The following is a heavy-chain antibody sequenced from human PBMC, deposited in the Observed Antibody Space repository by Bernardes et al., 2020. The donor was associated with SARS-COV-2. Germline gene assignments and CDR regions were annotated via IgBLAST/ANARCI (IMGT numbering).Heavy chain of an antibody. CDR2: IYYSGST. D-gene: IGHD6-13*01. V-gene: IGHV4-59*01. CDR3: ARVRAEYSSSWYGNYYYGMDV. Sequence: SETLSLTCTGFVGSISSYYWSWIPQPPGKGLEWIGYIYYSGSTNYNPSLKSRVTISVDTSKNQFSLKLSSVTAADTAVYYCARVRAEYSSSWYGNYYYGMDVWGQGTTVTVSS. J-gene: IGHJ6*02. CDR1: VGSISSYY.